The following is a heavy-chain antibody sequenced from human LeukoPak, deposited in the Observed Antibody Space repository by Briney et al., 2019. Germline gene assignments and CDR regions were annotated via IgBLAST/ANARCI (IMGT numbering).Heavy chain of an antibody. CDR2: IYYSGST. CDR1: GGSISSYY. D-gene: IGHD6-13*01. J-gene: IGHJ6*02. CDR3: ARYRIGSSWHTNYGMDV. V-gene: IGHV4-59*08. Sequence: SETLSLTCTVSGGSISSYYWSWIRQPPRKGLEWIGYIYYSGSTNYNPSLKSRVTISVDTSKNQFSLKLSSVTAADTAVYYCARYRIGSSWHTNYGMDVWGQGTTVTVSS.